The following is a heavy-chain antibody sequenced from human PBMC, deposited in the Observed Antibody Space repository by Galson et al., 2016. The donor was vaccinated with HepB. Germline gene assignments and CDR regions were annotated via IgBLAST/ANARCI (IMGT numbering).Heavy chain of an antibody. CDR2: TSKEGGGT. D-gene: IGHD5-18*01. J-gene: IGHJ4*02. CDR3: VRDRGNTYGFENYFAY. Sequence: SLRLSCAASGFTFNAYEMHWVRQAPGKGLESVSGTSKEGGGTYYADSVKGRSTFSRDNSQNMVYLQMSSLRAEDTAVYFCVRDRGNTYGFENYFAYWGQGALVTVSS. V-gene: IGHV3-64D*09. CDR1: GFTFNAYE.